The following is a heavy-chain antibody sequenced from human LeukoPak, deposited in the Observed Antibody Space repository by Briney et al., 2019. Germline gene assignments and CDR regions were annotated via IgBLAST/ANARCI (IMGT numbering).Heavy chain of an antibody. J-gene: IGHJ3*02. CDR2: ISAYNGNT. CDR1: GYTFTSYG. V-gene: IGHV1-18*01. CDR3: ARDSAPARGYCSSTSCSPAGI. D-gene: IGHD2-2*01. Sequence: GASVKVSCKASGYTFTSYGISWVRQAPGQGLEWMGWISAYNGNTNYAQKLQGRVTMTTDTSTSTAYMELRSLRSDDTAVYYCARDSAPARGYCSSTSCSPAGIWGQGTMVTVSS.